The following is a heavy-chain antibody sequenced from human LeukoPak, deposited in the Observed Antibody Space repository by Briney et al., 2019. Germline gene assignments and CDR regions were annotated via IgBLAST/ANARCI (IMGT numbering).Heavy chain of an antibody. Sequence: PTGGSLRLSCAASGFTFSSYAMSWVRQAPGKGLEWVSAIGGSGGSTYYADSVKGRFTISRDNSKNTLYLQMNSLRAEDTAVYYCAKCIAVAATGFDYWGQGTLVTVSS. CDR2: IGGSGGST. CDR3: AKCIAVAATGFDY. D-gene: IGHD6-19*01. V-gene: IGHV3-23*01. CDR1: GFTFSSYA. J-gene: IGHJ4*02.